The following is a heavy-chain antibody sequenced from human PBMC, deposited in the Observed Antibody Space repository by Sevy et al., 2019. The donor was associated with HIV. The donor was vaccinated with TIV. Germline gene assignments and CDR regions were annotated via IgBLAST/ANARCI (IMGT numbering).Heavy chain of an antibody. J-gene: IGHJ4*02. CDR3: ASVEQPNRDFGH. CDR1: GFNFNSIS. CDR2: ISGVGERT. D-gene: IGHD3-16*01. Sequence: GGSLRLSCEASGFNFNSISMSWVRQTPGEGLEWLSAISGVGERTYYADSVRGRFIISRDNSKSTLYLQLNSLRVEDTAMYYCASVEQPNRDFGHWGQGTLVTVSS. V-gene: IGHV3-23*01.